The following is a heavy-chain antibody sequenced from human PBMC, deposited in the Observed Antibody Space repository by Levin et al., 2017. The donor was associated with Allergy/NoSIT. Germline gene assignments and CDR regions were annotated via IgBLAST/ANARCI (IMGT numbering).Heavy chain of an antibody. J-gene: IGHJ3*02. CDR3: ARHGGVAAGIPGVFDI. D-gene: IGHD6-13*01. CDR2: IYPGDSDT. Sequence: GESLKISCKGSGYSFTSYWIGWVRQMPGKGLEWMGIIYPGDSDTRYSPSFQGQVTISADKSISTAYLQWSSLKASDTAMYYWARHGGVAAGIPGVFDIWGQGTMVTVSS. V-gene: IGHV5-51*01. CDR1: GYSFTSYW.